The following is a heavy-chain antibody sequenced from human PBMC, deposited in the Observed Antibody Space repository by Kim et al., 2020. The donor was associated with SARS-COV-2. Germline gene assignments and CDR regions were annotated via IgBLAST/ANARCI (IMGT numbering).Heavy chain of an antibody. CDR1: GVSISSSNDF. V-gene: IGHV4-39*02. CDR2: IYYGGSA. J-gene: IGHJ4*01. CDR3: ARDRFGGVIARFDY. Sequence: SETLSLTCTVSGVSISSSNDFWGWIRQPPGKGLEWIATIYYGGSAHYNPSLKSRVTISVDTSKNHFSLKLSSVTAADTAVYYCARDRFGGVIARFDYWG. D-gene: IGHD3-16*02.